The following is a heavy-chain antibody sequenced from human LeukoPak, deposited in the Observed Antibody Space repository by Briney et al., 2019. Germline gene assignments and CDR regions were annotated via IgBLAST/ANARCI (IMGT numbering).Heavy chain of an antibody. D-gene: IGHD3-3*01. CDR3: TTAHDFLDAFDI. J-gene: IGHJ3*02. CDR1: GFTFSNAW. CDR2: IKSKTDGGTT. Sequence: KPGGSLRLSCAASGFTFSNAWMSWVRPAPGKGLEWVGRIKSKTDGGTTDYAAPVKGRFTISRDDSKNTLYLQMNSLKTEDTAVYYCTTAHDFLDAFDIWGQGTMVTVSS. V-gene: IGHV3-15*01.